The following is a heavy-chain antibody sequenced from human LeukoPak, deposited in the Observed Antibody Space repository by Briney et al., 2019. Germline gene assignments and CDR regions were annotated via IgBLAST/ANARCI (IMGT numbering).Heavy chain of an antibody. J-gene: IGHJ6*03. CDR3: ASESYYYYYMDV. CDR2: IKQDGSEK. CDR1: GFTFSSYW. Sequence: GGSLRLSCAASGFTFSSYWMSWVRQASGKGLEWVANIKQDGSEKYYVDSVKGRFTISRDNAKNSLYLQMNSLRAEDTAVYYCASESYYYYYMDVWGKGTTVTVSS. V-gene: IGHV3-7*01.